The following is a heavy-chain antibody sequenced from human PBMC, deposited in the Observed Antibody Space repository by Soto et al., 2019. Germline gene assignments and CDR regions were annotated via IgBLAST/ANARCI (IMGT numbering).Heavy chain of an antibody. CDR2: TYYRSKWYN. CDR1: GDSVSTNTAT. D-gene: IGHD2-8*01. Sequence: SQTLSLTCDISGDSVSTNTATWNWIRQPPSRGLEWLGRTYYRSKWYNDYAVSVKSRITISPDISNNQVSLHLNSVTPDDTAVYYGVRLIGNSWLDSWGQGTLVTVSS. J-gene: IGHJ5*01. V-gene: IGHV6-1*01. CDR3: VRLIGNSWLDS.